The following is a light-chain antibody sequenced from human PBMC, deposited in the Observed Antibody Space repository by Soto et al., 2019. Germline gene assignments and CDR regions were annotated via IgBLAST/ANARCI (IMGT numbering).Light chain of an antibody. CDR1: QSVHSN. CDR3: QQYTDWPWGT. V-gene: IGKV3-15*01. Sequence: IGMTQSPATLSLSPGETATLSCRASQSVHSNLAWFQQHPGQAPRLLIYGASSRATGIPVRFSGSGSGTEFTLTLSRLQHEDFAVYYCQQYTDWPWGTFGGGTTVGIK. CDR2: GAS. J-gene: IGKJ4*01.